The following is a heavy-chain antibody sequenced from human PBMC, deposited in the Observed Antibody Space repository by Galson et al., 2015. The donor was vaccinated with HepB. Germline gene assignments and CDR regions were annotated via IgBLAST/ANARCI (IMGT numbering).Heavy chain of an antibody. J-gene: IGHJ6*02. CDR2: ISSSSSYI. CDR3: ARLYCGDDCYSYYYYGMDV. V-gene: IGHV3-21*01. CDR1: GFTFSSYS. Sequence: SLRLSCAASGFTFSSYSMNWVRQAPGKGLEWVSSISSSSSYIYYADSVKGRFTISRDNAKNSLYLQMNSLRAEDTAVYYCARLYCGDDCYSYYYYGMDVWGQGTTVTVSS. D-gene: IGHD2-21*02.